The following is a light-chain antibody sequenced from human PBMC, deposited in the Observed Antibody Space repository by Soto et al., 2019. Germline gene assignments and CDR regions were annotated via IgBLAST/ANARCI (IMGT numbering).Light chain of an antibody. V-gene: IGKV1-6*01. CDR2: GAS. J-gene: IGKJ1*01. Sequence: IQMTQSPSSLSASVGDRLTITCRASQGITNDLGWYQQKPGKAPKXXIYGASNLQSGVPSRFSGSGSGTDFTLTISSLQTEDFAAYYCLQDYNYPRTFGQGTKVDIK. CDR3: LQDYNYPRT. CDR1: QGITND.